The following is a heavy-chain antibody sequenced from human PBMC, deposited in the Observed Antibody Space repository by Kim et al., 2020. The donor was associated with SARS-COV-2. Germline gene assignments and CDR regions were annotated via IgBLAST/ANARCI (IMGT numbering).Heavy chain of an antibody. D-gene: IGHD2-21*01. Sequence: ADSGKGRFTISRDNAKNTLYLQMTSLRADDTAVYYCASRINGGNSGIDFWGQGTLVTVSS. J-gene: IGHJ4*02. CDR3: ASRINGGNSGIDF. V-gene: IGHV3-74*01.